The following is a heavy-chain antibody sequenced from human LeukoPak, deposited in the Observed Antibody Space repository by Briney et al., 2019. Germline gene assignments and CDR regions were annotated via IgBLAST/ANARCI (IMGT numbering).Heavy chain of an antibody. CDR1: GDSFSSNSAA. J-gene: IGHJ4*02. Sequence: SQTLSLTCAISGDSFSSNSAAWNWIRQSPSRGLEWLGRTYYRSKWYNDYAVSVKSRITINPDTSKNQFSLHLNSVTPEDTAMYYCAREPIYCTNGVCYHRFDYWGQGTLVAVSS. D-gene: IGHD2-8*01. CDR2: TYYRSKWYN. CDR3: AREPIYCTNGVCYHRFDY. V-gene: IGHV6-1*01.